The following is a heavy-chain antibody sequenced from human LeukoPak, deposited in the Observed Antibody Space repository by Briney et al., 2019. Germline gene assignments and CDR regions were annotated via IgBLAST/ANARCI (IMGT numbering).Heavy chain of an antibody. CDR1: GYTFISYG. CDR3: ASNTGSDGSGYAY. Sequence: AWVTVSFTSSGYTFISYGVSWVRQAPGPGLEWMGLVSAYNGGTNYAQILQGRVTMTTDTSTSTTYMELRSLRSDDTAVYYCASNTGSDGSGYAYWGQGTLVTVSS. CDR2: VSAYNGGT. J-gene: IGHJ4*02. D-gene: IGHD3-22*01. V-gene: IGHV1-18*01.